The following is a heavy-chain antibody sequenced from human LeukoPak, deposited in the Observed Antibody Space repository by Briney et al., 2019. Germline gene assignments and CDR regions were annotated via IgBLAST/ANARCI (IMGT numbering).Heavy chain of an antibody. CDR3: VKKFASGAYPYDY. Sequence: GGSLRLSCSASGFTFSTSPMHWVRRAPGRRLEYVSGISSGGGITDYADSVKGRFFISRDNSKNTLYVQMSSLRVEDTAVYYCVKKFASGAYPYDYWGQGILVTVSS. J-gene: IGHJ4*02. CDR2: ISSGGGIT. D-gene: IGHD3-10*01. CDR1: GFTFSTSP. V-gene: IGHV3-64*05.